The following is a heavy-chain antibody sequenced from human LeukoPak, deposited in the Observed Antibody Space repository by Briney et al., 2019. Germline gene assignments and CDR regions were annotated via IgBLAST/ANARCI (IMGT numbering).Heavy chain of an antibody. J-gene: IGHJ5*02. CDR1: GHSISSGYY. CDR3: ARGGSYDTKNWFDP. CDR2: IHHRGST. V-gene: IGHV4-38-2*01. Sequence: SETLSLTCAVSGHSISSGYYWDWIRQPPGKGLEWIGNIHHRGSTYYNPSLKSRVTISVDTSKNQFSLKLSSVTAVDTAVYYCARGGSYDTKNWFDPWGQGTLVTVSS. D-gene: IGHD3-22*01.